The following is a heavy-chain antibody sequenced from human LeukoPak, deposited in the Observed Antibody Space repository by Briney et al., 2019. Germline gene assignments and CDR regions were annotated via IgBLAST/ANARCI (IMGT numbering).Heavy chain of an antibody. Sequence: GGSLRLSCAASGFIFSNYGIHWVRQAPGKGLEWVAVISYDGSNKYADSVKGRFTISRDNAKNSLYLQMNSLRAEDTAVYYCAELGITMIGGVWGKGTTVTISS. J-gene: IGHJ6*04. V-gene: IGHV3-30*18. CDR1: GFIFSNYG. CDR3: AELGITMIGGV. D-gene: IGHD3-10*02. CDR2: ISYDGSNK.